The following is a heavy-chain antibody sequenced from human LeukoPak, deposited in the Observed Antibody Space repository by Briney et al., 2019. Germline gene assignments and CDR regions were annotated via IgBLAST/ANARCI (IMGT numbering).Heavy chain of an antibody. CDR2: ISFDGSNK. CDR3: VKSVSTGLGVIDF. Sequence: GGSLRLSCAASGFTFSSYGMQWVRQAPGKGLEWVAFISFDGSNKYSADSVKGRFTISRDNFKNTLFLQMNTLRAEDTAIYYCVKSVSTGLGVIDFWGQGTLVTVSS. J-gene: IGHJ4*02. CDR1: GFTFSSYG. V-gene: IGHV3-30*02. D-gene: IGHD3-9*01.